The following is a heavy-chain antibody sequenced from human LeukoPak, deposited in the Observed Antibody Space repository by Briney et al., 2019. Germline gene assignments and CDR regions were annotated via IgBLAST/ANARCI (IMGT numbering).Heavy chain of an antibody. J-gene: IGHJ4*02. D-gene: IGHD3-3*01. CDR3: ARIGYNTLDY. Sequence: ASVKVSCKTSGYSFTNYATHWVRQAPGQGLEWMGWINTNTGNPSYALDFTGRLVLSLDTSVSTANLHLASLKAEDTAVYYCARIGYNTLDYWGQGTLVTVSS. CDR1: GYSFTNYA. V-gene: IGHV7-4-1*01. CDR2: INTNTGNP.